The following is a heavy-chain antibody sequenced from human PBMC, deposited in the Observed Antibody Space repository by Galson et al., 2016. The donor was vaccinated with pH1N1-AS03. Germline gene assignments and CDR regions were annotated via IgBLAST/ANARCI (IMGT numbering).Heavy chain of an antibody. CDR1: GGSISSDSYY. V-gene: IGHV4-61*09. CDR3: ASGKSAGYYFDY. Sequence: TLSLTCTVSGGSISSDSYYWSWIRQPAGKGLEWIGYIFTSGSTNYNPSLKSRLTISLDTSKNQFSLKLNSVTAADTAVYDCASGKSAGYYFDYWGQGTLAPASS. CDR2: IFTSGST. D-gene: IGHD1-14*01. J-gene: IGHJ4*02.